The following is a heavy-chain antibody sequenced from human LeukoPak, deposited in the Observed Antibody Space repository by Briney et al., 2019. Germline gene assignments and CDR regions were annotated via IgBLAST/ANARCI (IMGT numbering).Heavy chain of an antibody. Sequence: GGSPRLSRAAPGFNFSSYAMSWVRQAPGKGLEWVSAISGSGGSTYYADSVKGRFTISRDNSKNTLYLQMNSLRAEDTAVYYCGGIAVAVYFDYWGQGTLVTVSS. D-gene: IGHD6-19*01. V-gene: IGHV3-23*01. CDR3: GGIAVAVYFDY. CDR1: GFNFSSYA. CDR2: ISGSGGST. J-gene: IGHJ4*02.